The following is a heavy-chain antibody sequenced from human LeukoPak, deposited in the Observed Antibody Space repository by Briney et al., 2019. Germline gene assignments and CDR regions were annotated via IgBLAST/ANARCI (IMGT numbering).Heavy chain of an antibody. J-gene: IGHJ4*02. CDR2: IKSKTDGRTT. CDR3: TTHDSSGFHY. Sequence: PGGSLRLSCAASGFTFSNAWMSWVRQAPGKGLEWVGRIKSKTDGRTTDYAAPVKGRFTISRDDSKNTLYLQMNSLKTEDTAVYYCTTHDSSGFHYWGQGTLVTVSS. V-gene: IGHV3-15*01. D-gene: IGHD3-22*01. CDR1: GFTFSNAW.